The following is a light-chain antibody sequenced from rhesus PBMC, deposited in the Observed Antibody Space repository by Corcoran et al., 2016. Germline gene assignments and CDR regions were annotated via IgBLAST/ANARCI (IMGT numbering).Light chain of an antibody. V-gene: IGKV2-78*01. CDR1: QSLLHSNGYTY. J-gene: IGKJ1*01. Sequence: DIVMTQTPLSLSVTPGEPASISCRSSQSLLHSNGYTYLSWYWQKPGQSPQLLIYEGYNRDSGVPYRFGGSGSGSDFTLRISRVEAEDVGVYYCEQTLQTPWTFGQGTQVEIK. CDR3: EQTLQTPWT. CDR2: EGY.